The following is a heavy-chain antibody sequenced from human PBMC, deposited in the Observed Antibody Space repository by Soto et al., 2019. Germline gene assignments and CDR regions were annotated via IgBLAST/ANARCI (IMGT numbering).Heavy chain of an antibody. J-gene: IGHJ4*02. Sequence: QVQLVESGGGVVQPGTSLRLSCAASGFTFSTYGMHWVRQAPGKGLEWVAVIWYDGSNKYHGDSLKGRFTISRDNSKNTLYLQINNLRAEDTAVYYCGRDGALGDTAVVDSSGQGTLVTVSS. CDR3: GRDGALGDTAVVDS. CDR2: IWYDGSNK. CDR1: GFTFSTYG. V-gene: IGHV3-33*01. D-gene: IGHD5-18*01.